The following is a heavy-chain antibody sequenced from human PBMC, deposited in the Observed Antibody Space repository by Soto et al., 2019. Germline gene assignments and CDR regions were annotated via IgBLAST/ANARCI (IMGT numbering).Heavy chain of an antibody. D-gene: IGHD3-16*01. J-gene: IGHJ4*02. CDR1: GGTFSNNP. Sequence: QVQLLQAGGEVKKPGSSVKVSCKASGGTFSNNPLNWVELAREQGHEGMGGIIPVFGTPNYEQNFQGRVTITADESTSTTYMELSSLRSEDTAVYYCAGRYYTDGGGDHSMWGQGTLVTVSS. CDR2: IIPVFGTP. CDR3: AGRYYTDGGGDHSM. V-gene: IGHV1-69*01.